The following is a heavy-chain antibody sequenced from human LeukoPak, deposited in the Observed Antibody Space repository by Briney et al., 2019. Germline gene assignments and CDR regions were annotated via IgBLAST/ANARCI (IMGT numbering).Heavy chain of an antibody. J-gene: IGHJ4*02. V-gene: IGHV3-11*04. CDR2: IRSSGSTI. Sequence: GGSLRLSXAASGFTFSDYYMSWIRQAPGKGLEWVSYIRSSGSTIYYADSVKGRFTISRDNAKNSLYLQMNSLRAEDTAVYYCARVDCSSTSCYEFDYWGQGTLVTVSS. CDR3: ARVDCSSTSCYEFDY. CDR1: GFTFSDYY. D-gene: IGHD2-2*01.